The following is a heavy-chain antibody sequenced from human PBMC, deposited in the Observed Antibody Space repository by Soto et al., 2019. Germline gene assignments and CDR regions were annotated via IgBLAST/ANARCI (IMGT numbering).Heavy chain of an antibody. CDR3: ARHNYDGSGYYYYYYGMDV. CDR1: GGSISSCGYY. Sequence: PSETLSLTSTVSGGSISSCGYYSSCLHQHPGKGLEWIGYMHYNGSTCYNPSLRSRVTISVDTSKNQFSLKLSSVTAADTAVYYCARHNYDGSGYYYYYYGMDVWGQGTTVTVSS. J-gene: IGHJ6*02. CDR2: MHYNGST. D-gene: IGHD3-22*01. V-gene: IGHV4-31*03.